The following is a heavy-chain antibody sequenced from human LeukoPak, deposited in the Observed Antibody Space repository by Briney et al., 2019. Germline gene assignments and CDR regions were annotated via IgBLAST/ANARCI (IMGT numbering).Heavy chain of an antibody. D-gene: IGHD5-24*01. CDR1: GFTFSSYG. CDR2: ISYDGSNK. V-gene: IGHV3-30*18. J-gene: IGHJ3*02. CDR3: ANGGGPVEMATIRPSDAFDI. Sequence: QPGGSLRLSCAASGFTFSSYGMHWVRQAPGKGLEWVAVISYDGSNKYYADSVKGRFTISRDNSKNTLYLQMNSLRAEDTAVYYCANGGGPVEMATIRPSDAFDIWGQGTMVTVSS.